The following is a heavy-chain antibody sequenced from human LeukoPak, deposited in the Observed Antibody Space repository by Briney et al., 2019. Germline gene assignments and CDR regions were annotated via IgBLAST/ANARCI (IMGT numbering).Heavy chain of an antibody. V-gene: IGHV4-39*01. J-gene: IGHJ6*03. CDR1: GGSIISNNYY. CDR2: IYYTGST. CDR3: ARLLSYDILTDNYYKYYMDV. Sequence: SETLSLTCTVSGGSIISNNYYWGWIRLPPGKGLERIGSIYYTGSTYYNPSLNSRVTMSVDTSMNRFALKVSSVTAADTAVYYCARLLSYDILTDNYYKYYMDVWGKGTTVTVSS. D-gene: IGHD3-9*01.